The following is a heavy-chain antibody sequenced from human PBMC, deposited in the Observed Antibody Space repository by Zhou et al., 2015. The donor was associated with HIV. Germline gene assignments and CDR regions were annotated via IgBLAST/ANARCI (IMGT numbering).Heavy chain of an antibody. CDR1: GFTFSDFY. CDR3: VRYRSNYLDY. D-gene: IGHD6-19*01. V-gene: IGHV3-11*01. CDR2: ISKSGDTI. J-gene: IGHJ4*02. Sequence: QVQLVDSGGGLVKPGGSLRLSCAASGFTFSDFYMSWIRQAPGKGLEWVSYISKSGDTIFYTDSVKGRFTISRDNAKNLLYLQMNSLRVEDTAVYYCVRYRSNYLDYWGQGTLVTVSS.